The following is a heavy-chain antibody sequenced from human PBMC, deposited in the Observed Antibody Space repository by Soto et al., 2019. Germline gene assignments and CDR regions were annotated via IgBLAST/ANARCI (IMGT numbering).Heavy chain of an antibody. CDR3: AREKEVLSYDHAFDI. CDR2: IIPIFGTA. CDR1: GGTFSSYA. V-gene: IGHV1-69*13. J-gene: IGHJ3*02. Sequence: SVKVSCKASGGTFSSYAISWVRQAPGQGLEWMGGIIPIFGTANYAQKFQGRVTITVDESTSTAYMELSSLRSEDTAVYYCAREKEVLSYDHAFDIWGQGTMVTVS. D-gene: IGHD5-18*01.